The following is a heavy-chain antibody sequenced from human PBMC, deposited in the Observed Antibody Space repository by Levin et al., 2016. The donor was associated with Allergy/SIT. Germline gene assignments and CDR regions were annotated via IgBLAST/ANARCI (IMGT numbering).Heavy chain of an antibody. D-gene: IGHD1-1*01. J-gene: IGHJ4*02. V-gene: IGHV3-7*01. CDR2: LKQDGSEK. Sequence: GESLKISCAASGFTFNTYWMSWVRQAPGKGLEWVANLKQDGSEKFYVESVKGRFTIARDNANSSLYLQMNYLGVDDTAVYYCARLGAGTGSLDYWGQGTLVTVSS. CDR3: ARLGAGTGSLDY. CDR1: GFTFNTYW.